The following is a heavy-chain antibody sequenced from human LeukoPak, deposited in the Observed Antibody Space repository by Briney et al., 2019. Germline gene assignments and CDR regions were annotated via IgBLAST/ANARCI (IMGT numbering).Heavy chain of an antibody. CDR3: ARRRYSSSWYTNWFDP. V-gene: IGHV4-34*01. CDR2: INHSGST. Sequence: SETLSLTCAVYGRSFSGYYWSWIRQPPGKGLEWIGEINHSGSTNYNPSLKSRVTISVDTSKNQFSLKLSSVTAADTAVYYCARRRYSSSWYTNWFDPWGQGTLVTVSS. D-gene: IGHD6-13*01. CDR1: GRSFSGYY. J-gene: IGHJ5*02.